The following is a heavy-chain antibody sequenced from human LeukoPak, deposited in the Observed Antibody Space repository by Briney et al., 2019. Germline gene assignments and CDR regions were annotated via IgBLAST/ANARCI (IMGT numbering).Heavy chain of an antibody. J-gene: IGHJ4*02. Sequence: ASVKVSCKASGYTFTGYYMHWVRQAPGQGLEWMGWINPNSGGTNYAQKFQGRVTMTRDTSISTAYMELSRLRSDDTAVYYCARVGTPTLYSYGHFDYWGQGTLVTVSS. V-gene: IGHV1-2*02. CDR2: INPNSGGT. CDR3: ARVGTPTLYSYGHFDY. CDR1: GYTFTGYY. D-gene: IGHD5-18*01.